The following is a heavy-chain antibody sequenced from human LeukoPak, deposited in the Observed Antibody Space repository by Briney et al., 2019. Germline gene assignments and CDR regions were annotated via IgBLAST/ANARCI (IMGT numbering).Heavy chain of an antibody. V-gene: IGHV3-23*01. D-gene: IGHD1-26*01. CDR1: GFTFSRYA. J-gene: IGHJ4*02. CDR3: AKGGSYSPPYFDY. Sequence: GGSLTLSCAASGFTFSRYAMRWARHAPGEGLEWVSDLSGSGGSTYYADSVKGRFTISRDNSKNTLYLQMNSLRAEDTAVYYCAKGGSYSPPYFDYWGQGTLVTVSS. CDR2: LSGSGGST.